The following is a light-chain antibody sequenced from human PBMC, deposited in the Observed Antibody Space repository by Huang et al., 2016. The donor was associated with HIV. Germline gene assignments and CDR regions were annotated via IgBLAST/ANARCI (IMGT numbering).Light chain of an antibody. CDR3: QQYNNWPPT. CDR1: QGVSSH. V-gene: IGKV3-15*01. CDR2: GAS. J-gene: IGKJ1*01. Sequence: EIVMTQSPVTLSVSPGERATLSCRASQGVSSHLAWYQQKPGQAPRLLIYGASTRATGIPARFSGSGSGTEFTLTISSLQSEDFAVYYCQQYNNWPPTFGQGTKVEIK.